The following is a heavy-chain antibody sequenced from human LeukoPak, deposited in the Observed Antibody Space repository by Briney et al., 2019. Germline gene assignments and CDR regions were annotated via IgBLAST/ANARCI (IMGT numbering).Heavy chain of an antibody. V-gene: IGHV4-4*07. CDR2: IYTSGST. J-gene: IGHJ3*02. Sequence: SETLSLTCTVSGGSISSYYWSWIRQPAGKGLEWIGRIYTSGSTNYNPSLKSRVTMSVGTSKNQFSLKLSSVTAADTAVYYCASSLLGYCSGGSCYQDAFDIWGQGTMVTVSS. CDR1: GGSISSYY. CDR3: ASSLLGYCSGGSCYQDAFDI. D-gene: IGHD2-15*01.